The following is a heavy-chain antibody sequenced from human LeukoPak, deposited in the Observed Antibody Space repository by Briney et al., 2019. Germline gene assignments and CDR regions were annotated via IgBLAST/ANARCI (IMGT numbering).Heavy chain of an antibody. J-gene: IGHJ6*02. D-gene: IGHD2-2*01. Sequence: PSQTLSLTCTVSGGSISSGSYYWSWIRQPAGKGLEWIGRIYTSGSTNYNPSLKSRVTISVDTPKNQFSLKLSSVTAADTAVYYCARSAAIPYYYGMDVWGQGTTVTVSS. V-gene: IGHV4-61*02. CDR1: GGSISSGSYY. CDR3: ARSAAIPYYYGMDV. CDR2: IYTSGST.